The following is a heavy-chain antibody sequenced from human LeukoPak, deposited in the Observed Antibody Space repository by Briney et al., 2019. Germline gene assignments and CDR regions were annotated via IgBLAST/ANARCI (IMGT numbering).Heavy chain of an antibody. J-gene: IGHJ4*02. D-gene: IGHD2-2*02. V-gene: IGHV3-33*06. CDR3: AKDLRRYCSSTSCYTENDY. Sequence: GGSLRLSCAASGFTFSSYGMHWVRQAPGKGLEWVAVIWYDGSNKYYADSVKGRFTISRDNSKNTLYLQMNSLRAEDTAVYYCAKDLRRYCSSTSCYTENDYWGQGTLSPSPQ. CDR1: GFTFSSYG. CDR2: IWYDGSNK.